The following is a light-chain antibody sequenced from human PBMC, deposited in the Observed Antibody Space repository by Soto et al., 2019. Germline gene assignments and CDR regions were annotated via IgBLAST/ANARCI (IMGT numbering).Light chain of an antibody. V-gene: IGLV2-14*01. CDR3: NSYSRSSTWV. Sequence: QSALTQPASVSGSPGQSITISCTGTSSDVGGYNYVSWYQHHPGKAPKLMIYEVSNRPSGVSNRFSGSKSGNTASLTISGIQAEDEADYYCNSYSRSSTWVFGGGTKLTVL. CDR2: EVS. CDR1: SSDVGGYNY. J-gene: IGLJ3*02.